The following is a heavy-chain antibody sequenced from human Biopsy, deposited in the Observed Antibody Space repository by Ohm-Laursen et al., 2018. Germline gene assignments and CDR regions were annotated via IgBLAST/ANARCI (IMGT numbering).Heavy chain of an antibody. J-gene: IGHJ6*02. CDR1: GGSISSDY. Sequence: SDTLSLTCTVPGGSISSDYWSWIRQTPGKGLEWIGYIYYSGSTNYNPSLKSRVTISVDTSKNRFSLRLISVTAADTAVYYCARATNSTGWPYYYFYGMDVWGQGTTVTVSS. CDR2: IYYSGST. D-gene: IGHD2/OR15-2a*01. CDR3: ARATNSTGWPYYYFYGMDV. V-gene: IGHV4-59*07.